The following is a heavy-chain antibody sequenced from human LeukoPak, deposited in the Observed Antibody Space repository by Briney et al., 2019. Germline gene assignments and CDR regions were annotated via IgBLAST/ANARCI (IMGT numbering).Heavy chain of an antibody. CDR1: GFTFSSYA. V-gene: IGHV3-23*01. CDR3: AKVSLRWLVLSLFDY. CDR2: ISGSGGTT. D-gene: IGHD6-19*01. Sequence: AGGCVSPACGASGFTFSSYAMSWVRQAPGKGLEWVSSISGSGGTTHYADSVKGRFTISRDNSKNTLSLQMNSLRAEDTAVYYCAKVSLRWLVLSLFDYWGQGTLVSVSS. J-gene: IGHJ4*02.